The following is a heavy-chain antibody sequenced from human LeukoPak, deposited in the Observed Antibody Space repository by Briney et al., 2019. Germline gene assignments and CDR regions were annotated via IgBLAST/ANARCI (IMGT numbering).Heavy chain of an antibody. D-gene: IGHD5-18*01. CDR3: AREIVDTAMVNWFDP. J-gene: IGHJ5*02. Sequence: GGSLRLSCAASGFTFSSYAMHWVRQAPGKGLEWVAVISYDGSNKYYADSVKGRFTISRDNAKNSLYLQMNSLRAEDTAVYYCAREIVDTAMVNWFDPWGQGTLVTVSS. V-gene: IGHV3-30*04. CDR1: GFTFSSYA. CDR2: ISYDGSNK.